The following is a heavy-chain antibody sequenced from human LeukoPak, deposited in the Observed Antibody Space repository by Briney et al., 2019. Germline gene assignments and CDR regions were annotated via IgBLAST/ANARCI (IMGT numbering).Heavy chain of an antibody. CDR1: GFTFSSYS. D-gene: IGHD4-17*01. V-gene: IGHV3-21*01. CDR3: ARDTLNDYGDYGPDAFDI. J-gene: IGHJ3*02. Sequence: GGSLRLSCAASGFTFSSYSMNWVRQAPGKGLEWVSSISSSSSYIYYADSVKGRFTISRDNAKNSLYLQMNSLRAEDTAVYYCARDTLNDYGDYGPDAFDIWGQGTMVTVSS. CDR2: ISSSSSYI.